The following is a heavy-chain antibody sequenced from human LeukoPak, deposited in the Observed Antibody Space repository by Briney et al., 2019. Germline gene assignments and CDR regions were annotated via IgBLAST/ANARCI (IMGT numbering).Heavy chain of an antibody. CDR2: INPNSGGT. CDR1: GYTFTGYY. Sequence: ASVKVSCKASGYTFTGYYMHWVRQAPGQGLEWMGWINPNSGGTNYAQKFRGRVTMTRDTSISTAYMELSRLRSDDTAVYYCARDDDIVATIDFDYWGQGTLVTVSS. V-gene: IGHV1-2*02. CDR3: ARDDDIVATIDFDY. D-gene: IGHD5-12*01. J-gene: IGHJ4*02.